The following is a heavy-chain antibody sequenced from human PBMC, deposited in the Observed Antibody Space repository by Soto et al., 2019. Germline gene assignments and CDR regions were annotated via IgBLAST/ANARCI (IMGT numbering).Heavy chain of an antibody. D-gene: IGHD4-4*01. CDR2: IVVGSGNT. Sequence: SVKVSCKASGFTFTSSAVQCVRQARRQRLESIGWIVVGSGNTNYAQKFQERVTITRDMSRSTAYMELSSLRSEDTAVYYCAASNYPNYYFYGMDVWGPGTTVTVSP. V-gene: IGHV1-58*01. CDR3: AASNYPNYYFYGMDV. CDR1: GFTFTSSA. J-gene: IGHJ6*01.